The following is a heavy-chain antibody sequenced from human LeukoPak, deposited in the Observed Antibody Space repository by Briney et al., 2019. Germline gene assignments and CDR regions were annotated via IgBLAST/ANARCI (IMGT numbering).Heavy chain of an antibody. CDR1: GFTFSSYS. J-gene: IGHJ3*02. Sequence: PGGSLRLSCAASGFTFSSYSMNWVRQAPGKGLEWVSYISSSSSTIYYADSVKGRFTISRDNAKNSLYLQMNSLRAEDTAVYYCARGPIYSSSSREAFDIWGQGTMVTVSS. V-gene: IGHV3-48*04. D-gene: IGHD6-13*01. CDR3: ARGPIYSSSSREAFDI. CDR2: ISSSSSTI.